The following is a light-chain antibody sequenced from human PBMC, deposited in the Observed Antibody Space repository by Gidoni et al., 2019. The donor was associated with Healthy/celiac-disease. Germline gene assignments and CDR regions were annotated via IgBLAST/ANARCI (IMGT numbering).Light chain of an antibody. J-gene: IGKJ4*01. CDR2: DAS. CDR3: QQGVT. Sequence: EIVLTQSPATLSLSPGERATLSCRASQSVSSYLAWYQQKPGQAPRLLIYDASNRATVIPARFSGSGSGTDFTLTISSLEPEDFAVYYCQQGVTFGGGTKVEIK. CDR1: QSVSSY. V-gene: IGKV3-11*01.